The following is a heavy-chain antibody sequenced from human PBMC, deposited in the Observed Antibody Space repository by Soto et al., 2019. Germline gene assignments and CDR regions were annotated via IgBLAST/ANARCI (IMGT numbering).Heavy chain of an antibody. J-gene: IGHJ5*02. CDR1: GGSISSGDYY. D-gene: IGHD4-17*01. V-gene: IGHV4-30-4*01. Sequence: PXETLSLTCTVSGGSISSGDYYWSWIRQPPGKGLEWIGYIYYSGSTYYNPSLKSRVTISVDTSKNQFSLKLSSVTAADTAVYYCASRTRIRGFDPWGQGTLVTVSS. CDR2: IYYSGST. CDR3: ASRTRIRGFDP.